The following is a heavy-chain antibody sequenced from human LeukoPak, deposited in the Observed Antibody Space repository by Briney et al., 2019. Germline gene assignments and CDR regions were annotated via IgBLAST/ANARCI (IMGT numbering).Heavy chain of an antibody. V-gene: IGHV5-10-1*01. D-gene: IGHD2-15*01. CDR1: GYSFTSYW. Sequence: GESLKISCKGSGYSFTSYWISWVRQMPGKGLEWMGRIDPSDSYTNYSPSFQGHVTVPADKSISTAYLQWSSLKASDNAMYYCATYCSGGSCFYPHFDYWGQGTLVTVSS. CDR3: ATYCSGGSCFYPHFDY. CDR2: IDPSDSYT. J-gene: IGHJ4*02.